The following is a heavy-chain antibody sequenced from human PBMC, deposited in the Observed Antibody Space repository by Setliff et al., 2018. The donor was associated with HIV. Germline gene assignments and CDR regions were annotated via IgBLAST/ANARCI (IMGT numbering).Heavy chain of an antibody. CDR3: ARVGGSGSYYNEVYYYYYMDV. D-gene: IGHD3-10*01. Sequence: ASVKVSCKASGGTFSSYGISWVRQAPGQGLEWMGGIFPIFGTSNYAQKFQDRVTIIADESTSTVYMELSSLRSEDTTVYFCARVGGSGSYYNEVYYYYYMDVWGKGTTVTVSS. V-gene: IGHV1-69*13. CDR1: GGTFSSYG. CDR2: IFPIFGTS. J-gene: IGHJ6*03.